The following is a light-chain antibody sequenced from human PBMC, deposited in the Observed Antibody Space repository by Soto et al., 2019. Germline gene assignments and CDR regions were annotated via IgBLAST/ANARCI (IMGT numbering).Light chain of an antibody. Sequence: QAVVTQEPSLTVSPGGTVTLTCTSSTGPVTSDYFPNWFQQKPGQAPRALIYGANNRHSWTPARFSGSLLGGKAALTLSGVQPEDEADYYCLLYNRGAVLWVFGGGTKLTVL. CDR2: GAN. CDR3: LLYNRGAVLWV. J-gene: IGLJ3*02. V-gene: IGLV7-43*01. CDR1: TGPVTSDYF.